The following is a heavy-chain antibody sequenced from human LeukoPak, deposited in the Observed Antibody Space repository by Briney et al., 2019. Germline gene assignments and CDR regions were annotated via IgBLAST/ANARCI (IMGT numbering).Heavy chain of an antibody. Sequence: PGGSLRLSCAASGFTFSSYAMHWVRQAPGKGLEWVAVISYDGSNKYYADSVKGRVTISRDNSKNTLYLQMNCLRAEDTAVYYCARDRALVVPAGSSAALGYWGQGTLVTVSS. D-gene: IGHD2-2*01. CDR1: GFTFSSYA. V-gene: IGHV3-30*04. CDR3: ARDRALVVPAGSSAALGY. CDR2: ISYDGSNK. J-gene: IGHJ4*02.